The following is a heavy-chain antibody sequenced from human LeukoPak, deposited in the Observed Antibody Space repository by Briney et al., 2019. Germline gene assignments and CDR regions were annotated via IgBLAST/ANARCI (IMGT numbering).Heavy chain of an antibody. CDR3: ARDSYYDSSGYWGWYFDL. J-gene: IGHJ2*01. Sequence: PSETLSLTCTVSGGSISSYYWSWIRQPPGKGLEWIGYIYYSGSTNYNPSHKSRVTISVDTSKNQFSLKLSSVTAADTAVYYCARDSYYDSSGYWGWYFDLWGRGTLVTVSS. CDR2: IYYSGST. D-gene: IGHD3-22*01. V-gene: IGHV4-59*01. CDR1: GGSISSYY.